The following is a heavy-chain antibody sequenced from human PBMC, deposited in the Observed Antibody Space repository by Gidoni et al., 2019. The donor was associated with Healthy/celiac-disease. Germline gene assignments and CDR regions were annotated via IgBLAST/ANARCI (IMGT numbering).Heavy chain of an antibody. CDR2: IIPTFGTA. J-gene: IGHJ4*02. CDR1: GGPFSSYA. V-gene: IGHV1-69*06. CDR3: ARGITGTTGYFDY. D-gene: IGHD1-7*01. Sequence: QVQLVQSGAEVKKPGSSVKVSCKASGGPFSSYAISWVRQAPGQGLEWRGGIIPTFGTANYAQKFQGRVTITADKSTSTAYMELSRLRSEDTAVYYCARGITGTTGYFDYWGQGTLVTVSS.